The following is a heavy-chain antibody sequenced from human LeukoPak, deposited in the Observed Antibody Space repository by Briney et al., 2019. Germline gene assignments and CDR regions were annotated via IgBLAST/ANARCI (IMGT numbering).Heavy chain of an antibody. CDR1: GYTFTSYG. CDR2: ISTYNGHT. D-gene: IGHD4-17*01. J-gene: IGHJ4*02. CDR3: ARHLTGDYVYY. Sequence: ASVKVSCKASGYTFTSYGISWVRQAPGQGLEWMGWISTYNGHTNYARKVQGRVTMTTDTSTSTAYMELRSLRSDDTAVYYCARHLTGDYVYYWGQGTLVTVSS. V-gene: IGHV1-18*01.